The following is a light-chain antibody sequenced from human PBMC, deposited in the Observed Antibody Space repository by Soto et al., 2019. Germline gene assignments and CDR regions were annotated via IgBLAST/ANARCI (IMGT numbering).Light chain of an antibody. V-gene: IGKV3-20*01. CDR1: QSVDTTF. CDR2: GAS. Sequence: PGQRATLSCRASQSVDTTFFAWYQKKPGQAPRLLIYGASKRATGIPDRFSGSGSGTDFTLIISRLEPEDFAVYYCQQYRSPVTFGQGTKVEIK. CDR3: QQYRSPVT. J-gene: IGKJ1*01.